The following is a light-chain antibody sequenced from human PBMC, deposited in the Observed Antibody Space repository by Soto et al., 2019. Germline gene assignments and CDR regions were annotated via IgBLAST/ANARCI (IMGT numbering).Light chain of an antibody. V-gene: IGKV2-30*02. CDR2: KVS. J-gene: IGKJ5*01. CDR1: QSLVHSDGIAY. Sequence: VLMTQSPICLPVTLGQPASISCRSNQSLVHSDGIAYCSWFQQRPGRSPRRLIYKVSNRDSGVPARFSGSGSGTDFALKISRVEAEDVGVDYCMQGTLWPITFGEGTRLEI. CDR3: MQGTLWPIT.